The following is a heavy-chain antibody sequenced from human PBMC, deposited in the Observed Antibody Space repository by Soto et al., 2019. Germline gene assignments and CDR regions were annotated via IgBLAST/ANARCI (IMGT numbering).Heavy chain of an antibody. D-gene: IGHD3-22*01. CDR1: GGSVSSGSYY. J-gene: IGHJ4*02. CDR2: IYYSGST. CDR3: ATTGGHYYDRSGLDY. Sequence: SETLSLTCTVSGGSVSSGSYYWSWIRQPPGKGLEWIGYIYYSGSTNYNPSLKSRVTISVDTSKNQFSLKLSSVTAADTAVYYCATTGGHYYDRSGLDYWGQGTLVTVSS. V-gene: IGHV4-61*01.